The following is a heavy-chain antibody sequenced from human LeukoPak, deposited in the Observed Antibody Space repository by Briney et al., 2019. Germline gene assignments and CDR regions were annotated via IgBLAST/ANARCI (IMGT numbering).Heavy chain of an antibody. CDR1: GYTFTGYY. J-gene: IGHJ5*02. CDR3: ARQQDDWERFDP. Sequence: GASVKVSCKASGYTFTGYYMHWVRQAPGQGLEWMGWINPNSGGTNYAQKFQGWVTMTRDTSKNQFSLKLSSVTAADTAVYYCARQQDDWERFDPWGQGTLVTVSS. CDR2: INPNSGGT. V-gene: IGHV1-2*04. D-gene: IGHD3-9*01.